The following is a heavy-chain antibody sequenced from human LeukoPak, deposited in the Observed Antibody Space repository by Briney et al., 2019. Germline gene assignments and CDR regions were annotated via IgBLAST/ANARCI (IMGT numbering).Heavy chain of an antibody. CDR3: AKDQDYYGSGSEFIFDY. CDR1: GFTFSSYE. D-gene: IGHD3-10*01. CDR2: ISGSGGSS. V-gene: IGHV3-23*01. J-gene: IGHJ4*02. Sequence: GGSLRLSCAASGFTFSSYEMNWVRQAPGKGLEWVSAISGSGGSSYYADSVKGRFTISRDNSKNTLYLQMNSLRAEDTAIYYCAKDQDYYGSGSEFIFDYWGQGTLVTVSS.